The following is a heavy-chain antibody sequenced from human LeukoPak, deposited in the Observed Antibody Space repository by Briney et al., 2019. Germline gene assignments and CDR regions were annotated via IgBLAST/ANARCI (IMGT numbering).Heavy chain of an antibody. J-gene: IGHJ5*02. V-gene: IGHV3-33*08. D-gene: IGHD5-12*01. CDR2: IWYDGSNK. CDR1: GFIFSNYG. CDR3: ARDSSVGYSGYDLDH. Sequence: PGRSLRLSCAASGFIFSNYGMHWVRQAPGKGLEWVAVIWYDGSNKYHADSVKGRFTISRDNSKNTLYLQMNSLRAEDTAVYYCARDSSVGYSGYDLDHWGQGTLVTVSS.